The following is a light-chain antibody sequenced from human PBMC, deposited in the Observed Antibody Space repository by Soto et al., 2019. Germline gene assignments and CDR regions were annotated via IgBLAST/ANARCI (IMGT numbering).Light chain of an antibody. CDR3: GSYAGTYTLV. J-gene: IGLJ3*02. CDR1: SSDVGGYDF. CDR2: DVS. Sequence: QSVLTQPRSVSGSPGQSVTISCTGSSSDVGGYDFVSWYQQHPGKAPKLMISDVSERPSGVPDRFSGSKSANTASLTISGLQAEDEADYYCGSYAGTYTLVFGGGTKLTVL. V-gene: IGLV2-11*01.